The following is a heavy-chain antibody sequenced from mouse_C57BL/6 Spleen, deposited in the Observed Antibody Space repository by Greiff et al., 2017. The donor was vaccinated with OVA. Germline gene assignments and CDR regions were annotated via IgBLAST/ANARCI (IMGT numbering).Heavy chain of an antibody. D-gene: IGHD2-4*01. CDR1: GYSFTGYF. V-gene: IGHV1-20*01. CDR3: AEHDYDGGDFDY. J-gene: IGHJ2*01. CDR2: INPYNGDT. Sequence: VQLQQSGPELVKPGDSVKISCKASGYSFTGYFMNWVMQSHGKSLEWIGRINPYNGDTFYNQKFKGKATLTVDKSSSTAHMELRSLTSEDSAVYYCAEHDYDGGDFDYWGQGTTLTVSS.